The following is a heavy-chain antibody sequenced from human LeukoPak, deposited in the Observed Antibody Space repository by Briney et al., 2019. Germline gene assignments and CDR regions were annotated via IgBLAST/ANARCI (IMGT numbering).Heavy chain of an antibody. CDR3: AREIRGLGYYYDSSGPPGY. J-gene: IGHJ4*02. D-gene: IGHD3-22*01. CDR1: GGTFSSYA. Sequence: SVNVSCKASGGTFSSYAISWVRQAPGQGLEWMGRIIPILGIANYAQKFQGRVTITAGKSTSTAYMELSSLRSEDTAVYYCAREIRGLGYYYDSSGPPGYWGQGTLVTVSS. CDR2: IIPILGIA. V-gene: IGHV1-69*04.